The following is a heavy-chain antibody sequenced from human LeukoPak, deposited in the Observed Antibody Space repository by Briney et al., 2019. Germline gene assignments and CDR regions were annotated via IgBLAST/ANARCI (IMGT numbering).Heavy chain of an antibody. J-gene: IGHJ4*02. D-gene: IGHD2-2*02. Sequence: GGSLRLSCAASAFTFSNYAMGWVRQAPGKGLEWVSAISGSGGNTYYADSVKGRFTISRNNSKNTLYLQTNSLRAEGTAIYYCVKEDQYCGSTGCYTVGFDYWGQGTLVTVSS. CDR1: AFTFSNYA. V-gene: IGHV3-23*01. CDR3: VKEDQYCGSTGCYTVGFDY. CDR2: ISGSGGNT.